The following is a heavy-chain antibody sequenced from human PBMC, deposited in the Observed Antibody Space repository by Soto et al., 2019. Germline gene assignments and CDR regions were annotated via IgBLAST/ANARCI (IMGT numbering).Heavy chain of an antibody. CDR1: GDSITGSH. CDR3: ARGETITMIVVGHTAYFDY. D-gene: IGHD3-22*01. J-gene: IGHJ4*02. V-gene: IGHV4-30-4*01. CDR2: IYYSGST. Sequence: TRSLTCTVSGDSITGSHWSWIRQPPGKGLEWIGYIYYSGSTYYNPSLKSRVTISVDTSKNQFSLKLSSVTAADTAVYYCARGETITMIVVGHTAYFDYWGQGTLVTVSS.